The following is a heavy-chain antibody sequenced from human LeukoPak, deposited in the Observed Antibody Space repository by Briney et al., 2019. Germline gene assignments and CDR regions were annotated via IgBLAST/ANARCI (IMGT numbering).Heavy chain of an antibody. CDR2: IYYSGST. CDR1: GGSISSSSYY. CDR3: ARTRRGASVVVQAAPHIWNY. Sequence: SETLSLTCTVSGGSISSSSYYWGWIRQPPGKGLEWIGSIYYSGSTYYNPSLKSRVTISVDTSKNQFSLKLSAVTAADTAVYYCARTRRGASVVVQAAPHIWNYWGQGTLVTVSS. D-gene: IGHD2-2*01. V-gene: IGHV4-39*01. J-gene: IGHJ4*02.